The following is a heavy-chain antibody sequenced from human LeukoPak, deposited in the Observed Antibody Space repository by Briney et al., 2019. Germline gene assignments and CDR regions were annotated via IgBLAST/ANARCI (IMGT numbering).Heavy chain of an antibody. J-gene: IGHJ4*02. D-gene: IGHD2-21*02. CDR2: INPKTGAT. Sequence: GASVTVSCKASGYTFTDHYMHWVRQAPGQGLEWMGFINPKTGATRYAQKFQGSITVTRDTSVNTAYMELSGLGPDDTAMYYCVRVAYCGANCYYYVDSGAREPWSPSPQ. V-gene: IGHV1-2*02. CDR1: GYTFTDHY. CDR3: VRVAYCGANCYYYVDS.